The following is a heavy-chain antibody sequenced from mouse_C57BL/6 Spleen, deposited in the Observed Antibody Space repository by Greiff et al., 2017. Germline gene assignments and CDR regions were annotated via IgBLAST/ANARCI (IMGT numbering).Heavy chain of an antibody. CDR3: ARGEDDYFDY. CDR1: GYSFTSYY. CDR2: IYPGSGNT. Sequence: VQLVESGPELVKPGASVKISCKASGYSFTSYYIHWVKQRPGQGLEWIGWIYPGSGNTKYNEKFKGKATLTADTSSRTAYMQLSSLTSEDSAVYYSARGEDDYFDYWGQGTTLTVSS. J-gene: IGHJ2*01. V-gene: IGHV1-66*01.